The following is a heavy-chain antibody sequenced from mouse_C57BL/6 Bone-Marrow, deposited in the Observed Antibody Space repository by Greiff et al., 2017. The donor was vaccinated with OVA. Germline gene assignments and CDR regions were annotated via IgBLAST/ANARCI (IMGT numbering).Heavy chain of an antibody. CDR2: IDPETGGT. D-gene: IGHD2-5*01. CDR1: GYTFTDYE. CDR3: KRGYSNYYAMDY. V-gene: IGHV1-15*01. Sequence: QVQLQQSGAELVRPGASVTLSCKASGYTFTDYEMHWVKQTPVHGLEWIGAIDPETGGTAYNQKFKGKAILTADKSSSTAYMELRSLTSEDSAVYYCKRGYSNYYAMDYWGQGTSVTVSS. J-gene: IGHJ4*01.